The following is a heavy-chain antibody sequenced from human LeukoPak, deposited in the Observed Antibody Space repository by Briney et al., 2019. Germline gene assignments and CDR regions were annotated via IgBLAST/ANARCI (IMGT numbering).Heavy chain of an antibody. Sequence: SETLSLTCTVSGGSISSGGYYWSWIRQHPGKGLEWIGYIYYSGSTYYNPSLKSRVTISVDTSKNQFSLKLSSVTAADTAVYYCARGLIRYSYGPGYWGQGTLVTVSS. J-gene: IGHJ4*02. CDR3: ARGLIRYSYGPGY. V-gene: IGHV4-31*03. CDR2: IYYSGST. D-gene: IGHD5-18*01. CDR1: GGSISSGGYY.